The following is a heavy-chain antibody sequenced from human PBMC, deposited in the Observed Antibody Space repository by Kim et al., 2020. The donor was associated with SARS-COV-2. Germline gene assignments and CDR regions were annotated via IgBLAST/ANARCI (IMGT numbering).Heavy chain of an antibody. J-gene: IGHJ4*02. D-gene: IGHD3-10*01. CDR2: INTYNGYT. V-gene: IGHV1-18*01. Sequence: ASVKVSCKASGYTFTTYGISWVRQAPGQGLEWMGWINTYNGYTNYAQKLQGRVTMTTDTSTNTAYMELRSLRSDDTAVYYCARVDYYGSGSYGACDSWGQGTLVTVSS. CDR1: GYTFTTYG. CDR3: ARVDYYGSGSYGACDS.